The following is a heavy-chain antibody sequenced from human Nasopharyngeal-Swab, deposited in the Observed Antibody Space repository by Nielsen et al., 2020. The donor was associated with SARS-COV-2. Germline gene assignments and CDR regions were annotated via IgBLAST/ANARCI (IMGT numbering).Heavy chain of an antibody. Sequence: VRQAPGKGLEWVANIKQDGSEKYYVDSVKGRLTISRDNAKNSLYLQMNSLRAEDTAVYYCARVSRYYDILTGYYAEDGMDVWGQGTTVTVSS. V-gene: IGHV3-7*01. CDR3: ARVSRYYDILTGYYAEDGMDV. CDR2: IKQDGSEK. D-gene: IGHD3-9*01. J-gene: IGHJ6*02.